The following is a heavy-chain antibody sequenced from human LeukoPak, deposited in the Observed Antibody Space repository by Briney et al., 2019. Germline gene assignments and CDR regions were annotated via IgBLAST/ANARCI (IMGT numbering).Heavy chain of an antibody. V-gene: IGHV4-59*08. CDR3: ARHVWLQPFDY. CDR2: IYYSGST. CDR1: GGSMNSYY. J-gene: IGHJ4*02. D-gene: IGHD3-9*01. Sequence: SETLSLTCSVSGGSMNSYYWSWIRQSPGKGLEWIGYIYYSGSTNHNPSLKSRVTISVDTSKNQFSLKLSSVTAADTAVYYCARHVWLQPFDYWGQGTLVTVSS.